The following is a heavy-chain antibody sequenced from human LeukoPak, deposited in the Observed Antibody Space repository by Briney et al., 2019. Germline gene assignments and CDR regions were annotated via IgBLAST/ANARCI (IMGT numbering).Heavy chain of an antibody. CDR1: GFTFDDYA. D-gene: IGHD6-13*01. J-gene: IGHJ3*02. V-gene: IGHV3-9*01. Sequence: GRSLRLSCAASGFTFDDYAMHWVRQAPGKGLEWVSGISWNSGSIGYADSVRGRFTISRDNAKNSLYLQMNSLRAEDTALYYCAKDLSKSTYSSSLGGAFDIWGQGTMVTVSS. CDR2: ISWNSGSI. CDR3: AKDLSKSTYSSSLGGAFDI.